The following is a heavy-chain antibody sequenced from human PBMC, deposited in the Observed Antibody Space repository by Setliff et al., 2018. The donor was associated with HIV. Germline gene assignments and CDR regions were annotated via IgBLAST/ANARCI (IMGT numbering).Heavy chain of an antibody. D-gene: IGHD3-22*01. CDR2: IYTTAST. CDR1: GASLTRGYYY. CDR3: ARLWAYYDSSGRTAFDI. J-gene: IGHJ3*02. V-gene: IGHV4-61*02. Sequence: PSETLSLTCTVSGASLTRGYYYWSWIRQPAGKGLEWIGRIYTTASTNYNSSLQSRVTISADTSRNHFSLRLGSVTAADTAVYYCARLWAYYDSSGRTAFDIWGQGTMVTVSS.